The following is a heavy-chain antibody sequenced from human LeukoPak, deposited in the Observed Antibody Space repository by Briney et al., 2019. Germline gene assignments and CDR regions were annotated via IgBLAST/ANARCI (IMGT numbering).Heavy chain of an antibody. D-gene: IGHD3-22*01. V-gene: IGHV4-4*09. CDR1: GGSVSTNC. Sequence: SQCLSLACTAAGGSVSTNCWGWVRPQPGEWMEWIGSIYVGGTTTYNPSLKGRVSMSVDTSKNQFSLKLSSVTAADTAVYYCARLSGRYYYDNSGYYGDWGQGTLVTVSS. J-gene: IGHJ4*02. CDR2: IYVGGTT. CDR3: ARLSGRYYYDNSGYYGD.